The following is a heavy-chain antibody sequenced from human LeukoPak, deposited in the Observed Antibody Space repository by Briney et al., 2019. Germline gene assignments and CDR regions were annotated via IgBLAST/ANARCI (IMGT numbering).Heavy chain of an antibody. CDR1: GFTFTNYA. CDR3: ARGKQSFDY. J-gene: IGHJ4*02. D-gene: IGHD6-19*01. CDR2: ISGSGGAR. Sequence: GGSLRLSCAASGFTFTNYAMTWVRQAPGKGLEWVSSISGSGGARYYTDSVQGRLTISRDNAKNSLYLQVNSLRVEDTAVYYCARGKQSFDYWGQGTLVTVSS. V-gene: IGHV3-23*01.